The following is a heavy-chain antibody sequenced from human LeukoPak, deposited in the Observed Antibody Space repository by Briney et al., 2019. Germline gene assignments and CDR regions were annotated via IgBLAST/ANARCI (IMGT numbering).Heavy chain of an antibody. CDR3: ATDCGGDCYSRY. Sequence: ASVKVSCKASGYTFNDYYLHWVRQAPGQGLEWMGWINPHNGGTKYGQRFQGRVTMTRDTSITTAYMELSRLKSDDTAVYYCATDCGGDCYSRYWGQGTPVTVSS. V-gene: IGHV1-2*02. J-gene: IGHJ4*02. D-gene: IGHD2-21*02. CDR2: INPHNGGT. CDR1: GYTFNDYY.